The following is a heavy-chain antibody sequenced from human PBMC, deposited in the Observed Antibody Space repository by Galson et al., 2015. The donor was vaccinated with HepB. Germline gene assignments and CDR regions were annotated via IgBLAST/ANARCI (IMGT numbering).Heavy chain of an antibody. Sequence: SLRLSCAASGFTFSNYNMIWVRQAPGKGLEWVSSISDSSSYIYYADSVKGRFTISRDNAKNSLYLQMNSLRVEDTAVYYCAKPYGDYARWGQGTLVTVSS. D-gene: IGHD4-17*01. CDR2: ISDSSSYI. CDR1: GFTFSNYN. J-gene: IGHJ4*02. V-gene: IGHV3-21*01. CDR3: AKPYGDYAR.